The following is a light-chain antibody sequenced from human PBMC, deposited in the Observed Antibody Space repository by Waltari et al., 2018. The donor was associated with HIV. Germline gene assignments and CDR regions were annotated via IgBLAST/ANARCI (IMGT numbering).Light chain of an antibody. CDR2: QYS. CDR1: NLGGKY. V-gene: IGLV3-1*01. CDR3: QAWDSSTSVV. J-gene: IGLJ2*01. Sequence: SYELTQPPSVSVSPGQTARITCSGDNLGGKYACWYQQKPGQSPVLVIYQYSKRPSVIPERFSGSNSGNTATLTISGTQAMDEADYYCQAWDSSTSVVFGGGTKLTVL.